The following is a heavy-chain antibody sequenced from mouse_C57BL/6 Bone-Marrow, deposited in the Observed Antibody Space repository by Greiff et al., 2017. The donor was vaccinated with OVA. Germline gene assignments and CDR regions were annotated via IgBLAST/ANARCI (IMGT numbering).Heavy chain of an antibody. D-gene: IGHD1-1*01. J-gene: IGHJ2*01. CDR2: IYPGSGNT. CDR1: GYTFTDYY. V-gene: IGHV1-76*01. Sequence: QVQLQQSGAELVRPGASVKLSCKASGYTFTDYYINWVKQRPGQGLEWIARIYPGSGNTYYNEKFKGKATLTAEKSSSTAYMQLSSLTSEDSAVYFCASYYGSSYGYYFDYWGQGTTLTVSS. CDR3: ASYYGSSYGYYFDY.